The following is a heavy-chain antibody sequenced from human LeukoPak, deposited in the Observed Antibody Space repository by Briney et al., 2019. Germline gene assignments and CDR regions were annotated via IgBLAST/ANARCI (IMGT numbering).Heavy chain of an antibody. Sequence: GGSLRLSCAASGFTFSSYGMHWVRQAPGKGLEWVAVIWYDGSNKYYADSVKGRFTISRDNSKNTLYLQMNSLRAEDTAVYYCAKDSEAYCGGDCYPPFDYWGQGTLVTVSS. J-gene: IGHJ4*02. CDR3: AKDSEAYCGGDCYPPFDY. V-gene: IGHV3-33*06. CDR1: GFTFSSYG. CDR2: IWYDGSNK. D-gene: IGHD2-21*02.